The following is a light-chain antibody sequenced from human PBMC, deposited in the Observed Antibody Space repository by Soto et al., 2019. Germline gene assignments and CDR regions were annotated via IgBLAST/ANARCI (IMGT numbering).Light chain of an antibody. V-gene: IGKV3D-20*02. CDR1: QLVVTSY. CDR2: GAL. CDR3: QQRSNWPPFT. Sequence: EIVLTQSPGTLSLSPGERATLSCRASQLVVTSYLHWYQHKPGQAPRLLISGALTRATGVPDRFSGSGSGTDFTLTISRLEPEDCAVYYCQQRSNWPPFTFGGGTKVDIK. J-gene: IGKJ4*01.